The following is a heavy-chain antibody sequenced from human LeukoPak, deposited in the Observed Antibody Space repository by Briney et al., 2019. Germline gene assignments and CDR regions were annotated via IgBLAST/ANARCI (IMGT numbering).Heavy chain of an antibody. CDR2: INHSGST. CDR3: ARAAATWEFDY. V-gene: IGHV4-34*01. J-gene: IGHJ4*02. CDR1: GGSLSGYY. D-gene: IGHD1-26*01. Sequence: SETLSLTCAVYGGSLSGYYWSWIRQPPGKGLEWIGEINHSGSTNYNPSLKSRVTISVDTSKNQFSLKLSSVTAADTAVYYCARAAATWEFDYWGQGTLVTVSS.